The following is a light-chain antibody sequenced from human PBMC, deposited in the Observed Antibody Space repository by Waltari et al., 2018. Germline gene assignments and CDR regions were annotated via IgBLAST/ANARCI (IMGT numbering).Light chain of an antibody. CDR1: NIETKS. V-gene: IGLV3-21*04. CDR2: YDS. CDR3: QVWDRSRDHV. J-gene: IGLJ1*01. Sequence: SYVLTQPPSVSVAPGKTARITCGGNNIETKSVHWYQQKPGQAPILVISYDSDRPSGIPERFSGSNSGNTATLTISRVEAADEADYYCQVWDRSRDHVFGAGTKVTVL.